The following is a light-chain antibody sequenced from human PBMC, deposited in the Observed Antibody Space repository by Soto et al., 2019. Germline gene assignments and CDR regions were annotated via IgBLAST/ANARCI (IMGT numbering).Light chain of an antibody. J-gene: IGKJ4*01. CDR1: QSVSSY. CDR2: NAS. Sequence: EIVLTQSPATLSLSPGERATLSCRASQSVSSYLAWYQQRPGQAPRLLIYNASNRATGIPARFSGSGSGTDFTLTISSREPEDFAVYYCQQRSNWPPGATFGGGTKVEIK. V-gene: IGKV3-11*01. CDR3: QQRSNWPPGAT.